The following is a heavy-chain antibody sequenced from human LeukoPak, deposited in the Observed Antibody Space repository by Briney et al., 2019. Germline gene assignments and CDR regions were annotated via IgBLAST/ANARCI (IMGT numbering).Heavy chain of an antibody. V-gene: IGHV1-24*01. CDR3: ATVSYYYDSSGYQGYFQH. CDR2: FDPEDAET. CDR1: GYTLTELS. Sequence: GASVKVSCTVSGYTLTELSIHWVRQAPGKGLEWMGGFDPEDAETIYAQRFQGRVTMTEDTSTDTAYMELSSLRSEDAAVYYCATVSYYYDSSGYQGYFQHWGQGTLVTVSS. D-gene: IGHD3-22*01. J-gene: IGHJ1*01.